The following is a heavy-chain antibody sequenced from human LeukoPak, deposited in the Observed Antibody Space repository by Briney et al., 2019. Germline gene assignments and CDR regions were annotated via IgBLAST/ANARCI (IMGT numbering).Heavy chain of an antibody. Sequence: PSETLSLTCAVYGGSFSGYYWSWIRQPPGKGLEWIGEINHSGSTNYNPSLKSRVTISVDTSKNQFSLKLSSVTAADTAVYYCARSGDSSGYYNNWFDPWGQGTLVTVSS. V-gene: IGHV4-34*01. CDR1: GGSFSGYY. J-gene: IGHJ5*02. D-gene: IGHD3-22*01. CDR2: INHSGST. CDR3: ARSGDSSGYYNNWFDP.